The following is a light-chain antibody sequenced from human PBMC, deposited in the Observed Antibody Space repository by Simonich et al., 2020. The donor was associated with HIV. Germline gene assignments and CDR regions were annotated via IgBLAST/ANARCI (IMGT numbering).Light chain of an antibody. J-gene: IGKJ4*01. CDR3: QQYYSTPPA. CDR2: WAS. CDR1: QSVLYSSNNKNY. Sequence: DIVMTQSPDSLAVSLGERATINCKSSQSVLYSSNNKNYLAWYQKKPGQPPKLLIYWASTRESGVPDRFSGSGSGTDFTLTISNLQAEDVAVYYCQQYYSTPPAFGGGTKVEIK. V-gene: IGKV4-1*01.